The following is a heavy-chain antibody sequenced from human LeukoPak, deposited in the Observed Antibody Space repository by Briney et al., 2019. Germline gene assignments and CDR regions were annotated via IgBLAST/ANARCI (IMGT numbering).Heavy chain of an antibody. CDR1: GGSISSGGYY. D-gene: IGHD2-15*01. CDR2: IYYSGST. CDR3: ARVKIVVVVAATPRSDWFDP. J-gene: IGHJ5*02. V-gene: IGHV4-31*03. Sequence: SQTLSLTCTVSGGSISSGGYYWRWIRQHPGKGREWVGYIYYSGSTYYHPSLKSRVTISVDTSKNQFSLKLSSVTAADTAVYYCARVKIVVVVAATPRSDWFDPWGQGTLVTVSS.